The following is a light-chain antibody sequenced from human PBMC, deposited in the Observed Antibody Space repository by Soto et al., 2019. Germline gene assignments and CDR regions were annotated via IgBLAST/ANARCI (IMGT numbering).Light chain of an antibody. J-gene: IGKJ3*01. CDR2: AAS. CDR1: QSISSY. CDR3: QQYGSSVFS. V-gene: IGKV3-20*01. Sequence: EIVMTQSPATLSVSPGESATLSCRASQSISSYLAWYQQKPGQAPRLLIYAASRRATGIPDRFSGSGSGTDFTLTISRLEPEDFAVYYCQQYGSSVFSFGPGTKVDIK.